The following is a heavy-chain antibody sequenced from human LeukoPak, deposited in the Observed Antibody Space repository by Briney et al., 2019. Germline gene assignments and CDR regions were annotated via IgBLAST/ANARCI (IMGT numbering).Heavy chain of an antibody. CDR2: ISNSGDYI. Sequence: GGSLRLSCTVSGFTFSSFTMNWVRQGPGKGLEWVASISNSGDYISYADSLKGRFTISRDNAKNSLFLQMSSLRAEDTAVYYCARGDYDKYGMDVWGQGTTVTVSS. V-gene: IGHV3-21*01. CDR1: GFTFSSFT. CDR3: ARGDYDKYGMDV. J-gene: IGHJ6*02.